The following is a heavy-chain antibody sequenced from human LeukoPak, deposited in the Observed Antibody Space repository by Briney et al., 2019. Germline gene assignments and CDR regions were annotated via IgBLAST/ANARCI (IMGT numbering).Heavy chain of an antibody. J-gene: IGHJ4*02. CDR1: GFTFSGYA. CDR2: ITSSGGST. D-gene: IGHD6-13*01. CDR3: AKSYPSRWYALVY. Sequence: GGSLRLSCAASGFTFSGYAMSWVRQAPGKGLEWVSVITSSGGSTYYADSVKGRFTISRDNSKNTLYLQMNSLRAEDTAVYYCAKSYPSRWYALVYWAQGTLVTVSS. V-gene: IGHV3-23*01.